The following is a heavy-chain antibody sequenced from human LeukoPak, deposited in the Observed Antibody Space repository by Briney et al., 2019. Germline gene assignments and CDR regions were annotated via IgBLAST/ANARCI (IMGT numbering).Heavy chain of an antibody. CDR3: ARDDDRCPKWHDFWSGYYRKYDFDY. Sequence: PSVKVSCKASGYTFNSYGITWVRQAPGQGLEWMGWISAYNDNTDYTQNFQGRVTMTTDTPTNTAYMELRSLRSDDAAVYYCARDDDRCPKWHDFWSGYYRKYDFDYWGQGTLVTVSS. CDR2: ISAYNDNT. D-gene: IGHD3-3*01. J-gene: IGHJ4*02. V-gene: IGHV1-18*01. CDR1: GYTFNSYG.